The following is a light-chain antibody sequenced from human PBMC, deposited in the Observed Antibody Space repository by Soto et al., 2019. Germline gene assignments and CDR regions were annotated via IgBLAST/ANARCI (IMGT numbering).Light chain of an antibody. CDR2: EVS. J-gene: IGLJ2*01. Sequence: QSALTQPPSASGSPGQSVSISCTGSSSDLGNHNFVSWYQQYPGKAPKLMIFEVSNRPSGVSNRFSGSKSGNTASLTISGLQAEDEADYYCSSYTSSSTLVVFGGGTQLTVL. V-gene: IGLV2-14*01. CDR3: SSYTSSSTLVV. CDR1: SSDLGNHNF.